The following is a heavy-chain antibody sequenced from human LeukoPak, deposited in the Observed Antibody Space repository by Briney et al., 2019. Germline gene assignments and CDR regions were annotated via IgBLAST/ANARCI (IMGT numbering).Heavy chain of an antibody. CDR1: GFTFTIYG. D-gene: IGHD6-19*01. Sequence: GGSLRLSCAASGFTFTIYGIHWVRQAPGKGLELVAIISHDGNNKYYADSVKGRFTISRDSSKNTLYLHMNSLRAEDTAVYFCAKDQIGWAPVYSSGPLDQWGLGTLVTVSS. CDR2: ISHDGNNK. J-gene: IGHJ5*02. V-gene: IGHV3-30*18. CDR3: AKDQIGWAPVYSSGPLDQ.